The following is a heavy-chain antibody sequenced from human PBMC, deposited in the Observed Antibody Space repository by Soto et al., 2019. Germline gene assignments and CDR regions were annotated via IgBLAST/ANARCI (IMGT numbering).Heavy chain of an antibody. CDR3: ARDGYYDYVWGSYRYGAFDI. J-gene: IGHJ3*02. V-gene: IGHV4-4*07. Sequence: SENLSLTLNVSGGSISSYYWSWILQPAWKVLEWIGRIYTSGSTNYNTSLKSRFTMSVDTSKNQFSLKLSSVTAADTAVYYCARDGYYDYVWGSYRYGAFDIWGPGKIVTVS. CDR2: IYTSGST. CDR1: GGSISSYY. D-gene: IGHD3-16*02.